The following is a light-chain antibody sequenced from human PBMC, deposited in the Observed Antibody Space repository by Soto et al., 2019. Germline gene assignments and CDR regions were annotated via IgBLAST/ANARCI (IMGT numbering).Light chain of an antibody. CDR1: QSVSSNY. CDR2: GAS. Sequence: EIVLTQSPGTLSLSPGERATLSCRASQSVSSNYLAWYQQKPGLAPRLLIYGASTRATGIPDRFSGSGSGTDFTLTISRLEPEDFAVYYCQLYDNSLYTFGQGTNLDIK. J-gene: IGKJ2*01. CDR3: QLYDNSLYT. V-gene: IGKV3-20*01.